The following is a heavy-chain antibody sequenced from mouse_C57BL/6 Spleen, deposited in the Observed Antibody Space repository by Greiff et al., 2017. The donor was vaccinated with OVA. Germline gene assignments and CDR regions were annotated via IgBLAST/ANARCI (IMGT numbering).Heavy chain of an antibody. CDR1: GFTFNTYA. Sequence: EVHLVESGGGLVQPKGSLKLSCAASGFTFNTYAMHWVRQAPGKGLEWVARIRSKSSNYATYYADSVKDRFTISRDDSQSMLYLQMNNLKTEDTAMYYCVRDQGGNWDDYAMDYWGQGTSVTVSS. V-gene: IGHV10-3*01. J-gene: IGHJ4*01. D-gene: IGHD4-1*01. CDR3: VRDQGGNWDDYAMDY. CDR2: IRSKSSNYAT.